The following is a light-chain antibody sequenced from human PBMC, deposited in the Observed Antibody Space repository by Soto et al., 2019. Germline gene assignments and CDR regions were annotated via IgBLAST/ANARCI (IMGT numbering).Light chain of an antibody. J-gene: IGKJ4*01. CDR2: RAS. CDR3: QQSHSTPT. CDR1: QTINID. Sequence: DIRMTQSPSSLSASIGDRVTITCRASQTINIDLNWYQQRPGKVPALLLSRASTLQSGLPSRFVGSGSGTDFTLTISSLQTEDFATYYCQQSHSTPTFGGGTKVEIK. V-gene: IGKV1-39*01.